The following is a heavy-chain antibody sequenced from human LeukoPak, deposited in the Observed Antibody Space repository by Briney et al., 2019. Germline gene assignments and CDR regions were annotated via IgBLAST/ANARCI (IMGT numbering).Heavy chain of an antibody. CDR3: AKGRGSVWTGYNY. V-gene: IGHV3-23*01. CDR1: GFTFSGYA. Sequence: PGGTLRLSCAASGFTFSGYAMSGVRPAPGEGLEWVSDISDSGGSTNIAHPVRGRFTIYRDNSKNTLYLQIDSLRTEDPAVYYVAKGRGSVWTGYNYWGQGT. J-gene: IGHJ4*02. D-gene: IGHD3/OR15-3a*01. CDR2: ISDSGGST.